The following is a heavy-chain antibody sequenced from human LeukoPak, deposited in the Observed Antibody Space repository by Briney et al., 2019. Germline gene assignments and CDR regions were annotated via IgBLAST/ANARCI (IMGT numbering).Heavy chain of an antibody. CDR2: INHSGST. Sequence: SETLSLTCAVYGGSFSGYYWSWIRQPPGKGLEWIGEINHSGSTNYNPSLKSRVTISVDTSKNQFSLKLSSVTAADTAVYYCARADTAISPQIDYWGQGTLVTVSS. V-gene: IGHV4-34*01. CDR3: ARADTAISPQIDY. J-gene: IGHJ4*02. D-gene: IGHD2-21*02. CDR1: GGSFSGYY.